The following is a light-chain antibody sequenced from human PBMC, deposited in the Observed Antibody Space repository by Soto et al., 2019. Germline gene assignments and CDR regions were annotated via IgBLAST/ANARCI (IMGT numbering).Light chain of an antibody. CDR3: SSHTRGSTRV. CDR1: SSDVGGYDY. J-gene: IGLJ1*01. V-gene: IGLV2-14*01. CDR2: EVT. Sequence: QSALTQPASVSGSPGQSIAISCTGTSSDVGGYDYVSWYQQQPDKAPKLRIYEVTQRPSGVSNRFSGSKSGNTASLTISGLQAEDEADYYCSSHTRGSTRVFGTGTKVTVL.